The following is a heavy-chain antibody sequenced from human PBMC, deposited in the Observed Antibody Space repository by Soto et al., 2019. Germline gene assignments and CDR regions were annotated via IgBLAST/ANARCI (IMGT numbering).Heavy chain of an antibody. Sequence: QVQLQESGPGLVKPSQTLSLTCTVSGGSISSGDYYWSWIRQPPGKGLEWIGYIYYSGSTYYNPSLKSRLTISVDTSKNQFSLKLTSVTAADTAVYYCAREYYYDSRGYYWSLDYWGQGTLVTVSS. J-gene: IGHJ4*02. V-gene: IGHV4-30-4*01. D-gene: IGHD3-22*01. CDR3: AREYYYDSRGYYWSLDY. CDR1: GGSISSGDYY. CDR2: IYYSGST.